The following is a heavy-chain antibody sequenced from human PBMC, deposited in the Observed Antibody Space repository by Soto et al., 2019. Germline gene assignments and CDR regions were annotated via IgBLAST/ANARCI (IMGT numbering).Heavy chain of an antibody. D-gene: IGHD2-2*01. CDR1: GYTFTSYG. J-gene: IGHJ5*02. CDR2: ISAYNGNT. Sequence: QVPLVQSGAEVKKPGASVKVSCKASGYTFTSYGISWVRQAPGQGLEWMGWISAYNGNTNYAQKLQGRVTMTTDTTTVSGLMGAEMPRSDGTGVEYCGRKGMGTKYNWFDPWGQGTLVTVSS. CDR3: GRKGMGTKYNWFDP. V-gene: IGHV1-18*01.